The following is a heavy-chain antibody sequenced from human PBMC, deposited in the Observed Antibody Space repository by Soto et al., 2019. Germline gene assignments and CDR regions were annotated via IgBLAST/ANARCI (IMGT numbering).Heavy chain of an antibody. V-gene: IGHV3-23*01. D-gene: IGHD6-19*01. CDR3: AKARDQQWVRLPFDY. CDR1: GFFFSSYT. Sequence: EVQLLESGGGLVQPGGSLRLSCVGSGFFFSSYTMTWVRQAPGKGLEWVSSFSATSENTDYADSVSGRFTISRDNSKNTLFLQMNSLTAEDTAMYYCAKARDQQWVRLPFDYWGQGILVIVSS. CDR2: FSATSENT. J-gene: IGHJ4*02.